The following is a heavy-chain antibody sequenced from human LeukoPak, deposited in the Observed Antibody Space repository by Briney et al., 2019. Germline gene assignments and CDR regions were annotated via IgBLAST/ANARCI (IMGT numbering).Heavy chain of an antibody. CDR2: ISYDGNNQ. D-gene: IGHD2-2*01. CDR1: GFTFSDSA. V-gene: IGHV3-30-3*01. Sequence: GGSLRLSCAASGFTFSDSAKHWVRQAPGKGLEWVAVISYDGNNQYFADSVKGRFTISRDNFKNTLYLQMDSLRAEDTAVYYCARNRDCRSVNCYRDFDYWGQGTLVTVSS. J-gene: IGHJ4*02. CDR3: ARNRDCRSVNCYRDFDY.